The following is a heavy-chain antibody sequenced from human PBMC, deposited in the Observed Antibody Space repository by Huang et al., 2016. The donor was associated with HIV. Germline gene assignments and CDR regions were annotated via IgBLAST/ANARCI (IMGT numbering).Heavy chain of an antibody. CDR3: AKRGSVLWFGEVGNWFDP. CDR1: GFNFNNYG. CDR2: ISYDGRKK. J-gene: IGHJ5*02. Sequence: QVHLVESGGGVVQPGRSLGLSCAASGFNFNNYGMFWVRQAPGKGMEWVAVISYDGRKKYYADFVKGRFTISRDNAKNTVYLQMSGLRVEDTAVYYCAKRGSVLWFGEVGNWFDPWGQGTLVTVSS. D-gene: IGHD3-10*01. V-gene: IGHV3-30*18.